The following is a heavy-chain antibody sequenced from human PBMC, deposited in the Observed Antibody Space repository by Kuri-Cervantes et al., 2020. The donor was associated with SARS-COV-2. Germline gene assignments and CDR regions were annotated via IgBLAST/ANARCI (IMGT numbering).Heavy chain of an antibody. V-gene: IGHV4-59*01. CDR3: ARGTGVLYCFDK. CDR2: IYYSGRT. D-gene: IGHD3/OR15-3a*01. J-gene: IGHJ4*02. CDR1: GGSINNYY. Sequence: GSLRLSCTVSGGSINNYYWSWIRQPPGKGLEWVGSIYYSGRTNYNPSLKSRVTISEHSSKNQFSLNLRSLTAADTAVYYCARGTGVLYCFDKWGQGTLVTVSS.